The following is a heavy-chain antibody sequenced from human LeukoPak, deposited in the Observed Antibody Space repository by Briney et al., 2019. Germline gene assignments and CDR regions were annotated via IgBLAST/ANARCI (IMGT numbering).Heavy chain of an antibody. CDR1: GGSISSGDYY. V-gene: IGHV4-30-4*01. CDR3: AREWWYYDSSGYYYYYGMDV. D-gene: IGHD3-22*01. J-gene: IGHJ6*02. CDR2: IYYSGST. Sequence: PSQTLSLTCTVSGGSISSGDYYWSWIRQPPGKGLEGIGYIYYSGSTYYNPSLKSRVTISVDTSKNQFSLKLSSVTAADTAVYYCAREWWYYDSSGYYYYYGMDVWGQGTTVTVSS.